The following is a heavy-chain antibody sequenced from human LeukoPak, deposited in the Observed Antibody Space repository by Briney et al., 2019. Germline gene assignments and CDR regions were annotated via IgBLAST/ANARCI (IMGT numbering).Heavy chain of an antibody. V-gene: IGHV4-39*01. CDR3: ARLHTATYRFDP. D-gene: IGHD4-17*01. Sequence: PSETLSLTCTVSGGSISSSSYYWGWIRQPPGEGLEWIGSIYYSGSTYYNPSLKSRVTISVDTSKNQFSLKLSSVTAADTAVYYCARLHTATYRFDPWGQGTLVTVSS. J-gene: IGHJ5*02. CDR1: GGSISSSSYY. CDR2: IYYSGST.